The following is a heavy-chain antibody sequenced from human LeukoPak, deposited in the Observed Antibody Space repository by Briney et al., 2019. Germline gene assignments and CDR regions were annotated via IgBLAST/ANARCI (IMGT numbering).Heavy chain of an antibody. J-gene: IGHJ4*02. CDR1: GFTVSSNY. D-gene: IGHD6-19*01. CDR2: IYSGGST. Sequence: GGSLRLSCAASGFTVSSNYMSWVRQAPGKGLEWVSVIYSGGSTYYADSVKGRFTISRDNSKNTLYLQMNSLRAEDTAVYYCAKEAAYSSGWLTDYWGQGTLVTVSS. CDR3: AKEAAYSSGWLTDY. V-gene: IGHV3-53*01.